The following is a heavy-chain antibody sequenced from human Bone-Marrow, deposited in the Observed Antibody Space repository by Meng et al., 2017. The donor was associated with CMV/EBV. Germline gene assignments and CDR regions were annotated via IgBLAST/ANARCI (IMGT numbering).Heavy chain of an antibody. J-gene: IGHJ3*02. CDR1: GYTFTSYD. Sequence: ASVKVSCKASGYTFTSYDINWVRKATGQGLEWMGWMNPNSGNTGYAQKFQGRVTMTRNTSISTAYMELSSLRSEDTAVYYCAADSRFWSGYYHAFDIWGQGTMVTVSS. CDR2: MNPNSGNT. CDR3: AADSRFWSGYYHAFDI. D-gene: IGHD3-3*01. V-gene: IGHV1-8*01.